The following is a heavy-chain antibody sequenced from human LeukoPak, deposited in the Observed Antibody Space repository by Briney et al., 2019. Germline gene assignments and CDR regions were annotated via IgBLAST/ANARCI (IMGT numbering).Heavy chain of an antibody. Sequence: GGSLRLSCAASGFTFSSYAMHWVRQAPGKGLEWVAHINQDGSEEHYMDSVKARFIISRDNAKNSLSLQMDSLRAEDTAVYYCVRDGGVSGYDLLDYWGQGTLVTVSS. V-gene: IGHV3-7*01. J-gene: IGHJ4*02. D-gene: IGHD5-12*01. CDR1: GFTFSSYA. CDR2: INQDGSEE. CDR3: VRDGGVSGYDLLDY.